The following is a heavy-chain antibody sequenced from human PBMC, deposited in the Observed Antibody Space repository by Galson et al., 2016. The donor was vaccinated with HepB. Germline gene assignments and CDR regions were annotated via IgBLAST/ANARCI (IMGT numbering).Heavy chain of an antibody. CDR2: IKSKSYGETA. J-gene: IGHJ4*02. CDR3: TTDAAVAGTNYFDY. D-gene: IGHD6-19*01. CDR1: GFTFSNAW. V-gene: IGHV3-15*05. Sequence: SLRLSCATSGFTFSNAWMHWVRRAPGKGLEWVGRIKSKSYGETADYGAPVKGRFTISRDDSGNTLYLQMNSLKSEDTAVYYCTTDAAVAGTNYFDYWGQGTLVTVSS.